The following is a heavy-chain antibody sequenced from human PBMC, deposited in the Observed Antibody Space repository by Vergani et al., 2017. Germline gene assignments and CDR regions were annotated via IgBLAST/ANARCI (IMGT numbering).Heavy chain of an antibody. CDR2: IIPIFGTA. Sequence: QVQLVQSGAEVKKPGSSVKVSCKASGGTFSSYAISWVRQAPGQGLEWMGGIIPIFGTANYAQKFQGRVTITADESTSTAYMELSSLRSEDTAGYYCARGGERYCSSTSCYTGYFDYWGQGTLVTVSS. CDR1: GGTFSSYA. CDR3: ARGGERYCSSTSCYTGYFDY. D-gene: IGHD2-2*02. J-gene: IGHJ4*02. V-gene: IGHV1-69*01.